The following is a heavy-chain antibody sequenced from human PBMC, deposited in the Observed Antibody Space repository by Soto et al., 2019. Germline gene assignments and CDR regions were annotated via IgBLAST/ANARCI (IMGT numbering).Heavy chain of an antibody. J-gene: IGHJ6*02. CDR1: GGSFSADY. Sequence: SETLSLTCAVYGGSFSADYWSWIRQAPGKGLEWIGEINHSGSTNYNPSLKSRVTISIDTSKNQFSLKLSSVTGADTAVYYWPRRPRGRNYFLARHYYYGMDVWGQGTTVTVS. D-gene: IGHD1-7*01. V-gene: IGHV4-34*01. CDR2: INHSGST. CDR3: PRRPRGRNYFLARHYYYGMDV.